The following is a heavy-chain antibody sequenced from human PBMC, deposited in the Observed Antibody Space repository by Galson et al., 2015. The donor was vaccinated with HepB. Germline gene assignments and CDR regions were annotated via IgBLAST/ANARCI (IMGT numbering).Heavy chain of an antibody. D-gene: IGHD1-26*01. CDR3: AKDLAVGATRTYYYYGMDV. CDR1: GFTFSSYA. V-gene: IGHV3-23*01. Sequence: SLRLSCAASGFTFSSYAMSWVRQAPGKGLEWVSAISGSGGSTYYADSVKGRFTISRDNSKNTLYLQMNSLRAEDTAVYYCAKDLAVGATRTYYYYGMDVWGQGTRSPSP. J-gene: IGHJ6*02. CDR2: ISGSGGST.